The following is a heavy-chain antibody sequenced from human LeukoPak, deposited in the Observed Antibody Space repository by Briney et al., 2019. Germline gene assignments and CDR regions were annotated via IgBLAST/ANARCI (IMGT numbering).Heavy chain of an antibody. CDR1: GGTFSSYA. J-gene: IGHJ6*03. CDR2: IIPIFGTA. Sequence: SVKVSCKASGGTFSSYAISWVREAPGQGLEWMGGIIPIFGTANYAQKFQGRVTITTAESTSTAYMELSSLRSEDTAVYYCARDRGEIIAAHYYYYYMDVWGKGTTVTVSS. D-gene: IGHD6-6*01. CDR3: ARDRGEIIAAHYYYYYMDV. V-gene: IGHV1-69*05.